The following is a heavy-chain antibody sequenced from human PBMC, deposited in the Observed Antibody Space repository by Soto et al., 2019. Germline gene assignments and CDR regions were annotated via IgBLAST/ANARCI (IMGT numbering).Heavy chain of an antibody. CDR3: ATSPTVNNFDY. Sequence: GESLKISCKGSGYTFTDYWIGWVRQMPGKGLEWMGIMYPYDSDTRYSPSFQGQVTISADKSISTAYLQWSSLKASDTAMYYCATSPTVNNFDYWGQGTLVTVSS. D-gene: IGHD1-26*01. J-gene: IGHJ4*02. CDR2: MYPYDSDT. V-gene: IGHV5-51*01. CDR1: GYTFTDYW.